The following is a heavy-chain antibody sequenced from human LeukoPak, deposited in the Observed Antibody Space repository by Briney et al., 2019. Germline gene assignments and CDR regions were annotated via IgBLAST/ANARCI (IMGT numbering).Heavy chain of an antibody. J-gene: IGHJ6*02. Sequence: ASVKVSCKASGYTFTSYDINWVRQATGQGLEWMGWMNPNSGNTGYAQKFQGRVTMTRNTSISTAYMELSSLRSEDTAVYYCARRGDIVVVLTYYYGMDVWGQGTTVTASS. CDR2: MNPNSGNT. D-gene: IGHD2-2*01. V-gene: IGHV1-8*01. CDR1: GYTFTSYD. CDR3: ARRGDIVVVLTYYYGMDV.